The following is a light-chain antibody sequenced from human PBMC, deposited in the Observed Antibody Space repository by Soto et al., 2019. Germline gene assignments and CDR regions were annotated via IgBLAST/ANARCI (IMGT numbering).Light chain of an antibody. Sequence: QSALTQPRSVSGSPGQSVTISCTGTSSDVGGYNYVSWYQQHPGKAPKLMIYDVSKRPSGVPDRFSGSKSGNTASLTISRLQPEYEPDHPPPSYAGSYLYVFGTGTKLT. CDR2: DVS. CDR1: SSDVGGYNY. J-gene: IGLJ1*01. CDR3: PSYAGSYLYV. V-gene: IGLV2-11*01.